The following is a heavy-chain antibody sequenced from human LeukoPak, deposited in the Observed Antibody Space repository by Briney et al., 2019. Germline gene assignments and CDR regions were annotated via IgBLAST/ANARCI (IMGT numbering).Heavy chain of an antibody. CDR3: ARGDCSSTSCYLGSLYYYYMDV. CDR1: GGSISSYY. Sequence: SETLSLTCTVSGGSISSYYWSWIRQPPGKGLEWIGYIYTSGSTNYNPSLKSRVTISVDTSKNQFSLKPSSVTAADTAVYYCARGDCSSTSCYLGSLYYYYMDVWGKGTTVTVSS. V-gene: IGHV4-4*09. D-gene: IGHD2-2*01. J-gene: IGHJ6*03. CDR2: IYTSGST.